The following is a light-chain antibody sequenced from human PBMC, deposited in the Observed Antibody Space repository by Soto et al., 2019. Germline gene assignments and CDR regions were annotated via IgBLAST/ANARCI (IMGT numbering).Light chain of an antibody. V-gene: IGKV3-20*01. J-gene: IGKJ4*01. CDR1: QSVSSSY. Sequence: EIVLTQSPGPLSLSPGERATLSCRASQSVSSSYLAWYQQKPGQAPRLLIYGASSRATGIPDRFSGSGSGTDFTLTISRLEPEDFAVYYCQQYGSAPLTFGVGTKVEIK. CDR2: GAS. CDR3: QQYGSAPLT.